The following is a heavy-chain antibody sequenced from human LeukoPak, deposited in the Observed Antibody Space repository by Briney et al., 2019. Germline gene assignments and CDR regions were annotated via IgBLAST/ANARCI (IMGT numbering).Heavy chain of an antibody. CDR2: ISDIGSI. J-gene: IGHJ4*02. D-gene: IGHD2/OR15-2a*01. V-gene: IGHV4-59*08. CDR1: GGSISSYY. CDR3: AGHHPRNTVDF. Sequence: SETLSLTCTVSGGSISSYYRSWIWQPPGKGLEWIAYISDIGSINYNPSLKSRVTISLDTSKNQFSLKLSSVTAADTAVYYCAGHHPRNTVDFWGQGTLVTVSS.